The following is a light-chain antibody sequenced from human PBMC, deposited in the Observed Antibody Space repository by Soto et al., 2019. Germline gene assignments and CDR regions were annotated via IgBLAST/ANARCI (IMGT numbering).Light chain of an antibody. CDR2: DAS. Sequence: EFVFTQSPGTLALSPGERATPSCRASQTVRNNYLAWYQQKPGQAPRLLIYDASSRATGIPDRFSGGGSGTDFTLTISRLEPEDFAVYYCQQFSSYPLTFGGGTKVDIK. CDR3: QQFSSYPLT. J-gene: IGKJ4*01. CDR1: QTVRNNY. V-gene: IGKV3-20*01.